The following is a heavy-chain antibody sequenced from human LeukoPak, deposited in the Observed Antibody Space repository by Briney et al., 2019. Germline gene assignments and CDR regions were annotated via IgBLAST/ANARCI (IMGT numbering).Heavy chain of an antibody. Sequence: SETLSLTCSVSGGSISSYYWSWIRQPPGKGLEWIGYIYNSGSTNYKSPLRSRVTMSGDTSKNQLFLNVSSVTAADTAVYYCARHGKSSTSYNWFDPWGQGTLVTVSS. CDR2: IYNSGST. CDR1: GGSISSYY. CDR3: ARHGKSSTSYNWFDP. J-gene: IGHJ5*02. V-gene: IGHV4-59*08. D-gene: IGHD6-6*01.